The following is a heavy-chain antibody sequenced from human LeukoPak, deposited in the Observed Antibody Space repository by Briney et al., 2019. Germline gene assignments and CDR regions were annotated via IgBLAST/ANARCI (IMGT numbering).Heavy chain of an antibody. CDR2: INHSGTT. D-gene: IGHD3-10*01. J-gene: IGHJ5*02. V-gene: IGHV4-34*01. Sequence: SETLSLTCAVYGGSFSDYFWSWIRQPPGKGLEWIGEINHSGTTNYNLSLKSRVTISIDTSANQFSLKLSSVTAADTAVYYCARMTRFGDFPWGQGTLVTVSS. CDR1: GGSFSDYF. CDR3: ARMTRFGDFP.